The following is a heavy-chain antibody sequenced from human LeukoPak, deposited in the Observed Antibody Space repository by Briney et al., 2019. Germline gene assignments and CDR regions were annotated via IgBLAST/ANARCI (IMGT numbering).Heavy chain of an antibody. Sequence: SETLSLTCTVSGGSISSYYWSWIRQPAGKGLEWIGRIYTSGSTNYNPSLKSRVTMSVDTSKNQFSLKLSSVTVADTAVYYCARDITLAAAPGDWFDPWGQGTLVTVSS. V-gene: IGHV4-4*07. CDR3: ARDITLAAAPGDWFDP. CDR2: IYTSGST. CDR1: GGSISSYY. D-gene: IGHD6-13*01. J-gene: IGHJ5*02.